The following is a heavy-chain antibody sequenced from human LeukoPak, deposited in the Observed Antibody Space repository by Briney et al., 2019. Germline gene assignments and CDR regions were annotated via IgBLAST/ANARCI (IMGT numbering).Heavy chain of an antibody. CDR3: AGLPVNFYFDL. J-gene: IGHJ2*01. Sequence: SETLSLTCAVSGVSISTAGYSWSWIRQPPGKALEWIGYLFHSGTPYYNPSLKGRVTISVDRSKNQFSLKLNSLTAADTAVYYCAGLPVNFYFDLWGRGTLVTVSS. CDR2: LFHSGTP. D-gene: IGHD2/OR15-2a*01. CDR1: GVSISTAGYS. V-gene: IGHV4-30-2*01.